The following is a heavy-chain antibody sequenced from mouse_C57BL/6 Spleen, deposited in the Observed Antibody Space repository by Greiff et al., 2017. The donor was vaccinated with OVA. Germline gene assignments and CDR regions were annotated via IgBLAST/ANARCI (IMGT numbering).Heavy chain of an antibody. CDR3: ARRDLAMDY. V-gene: IGHV1-55*01. J-gene: IGHJ4*01. D-gene: IGHD3-3*01. CDR2: IYPGSGST. CDR1: GYTFTSYW. Sequence: HVQMQHPVAELVKPGASVKMSCKASGYTFTSYWITWVKQRPGQGLEWIGDIYPGSGSTNYNEKFKSKATLTVDTSSSTAYMQLSSLTSEDSAVYYCARRDLAMDYWGQGTSVTVSS.